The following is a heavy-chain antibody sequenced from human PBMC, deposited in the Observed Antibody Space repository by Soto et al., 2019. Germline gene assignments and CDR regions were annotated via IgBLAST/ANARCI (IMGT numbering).Heavy chain of an antibody. CDR2: MNPNSGNT. CDR3: AGDPTHDAFDI. V-gene: IGHV1-8*01. J-gene: IGHJ3*02. CDR1: GYTFTSYD. Sequence: QVQLVQSGAEVKKPGASVKVSCKASGYTFTSYDINWVRQATGQGLEWMGWMNPNSGNTGYAQKFQGRVTMTRNTSISTADMGLRSLRSEDTAVYYCAGDPTHDAFDIWGQGTMVTVSS.